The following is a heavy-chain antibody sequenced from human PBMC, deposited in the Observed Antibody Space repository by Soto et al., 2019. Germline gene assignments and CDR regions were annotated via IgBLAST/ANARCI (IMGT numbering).Heavy chain of an antibody. Sequence: QVQLQESGPGLVKPSQTLSLTCTVSGASISSGGYYWSWIRHHPGKGLEFIGYIYNTWGTTYNPSLRSRITISLDTSKNHFSLRLRSVTATDTAMYYCARVNYYESYVYRDGPYYFDYWGQGALVTVSS. D-gene: IGHD3-22*01. CDR2: IYNTWGT. V-gene: IGHV4-31*03. CDR1: GASISSGGYY. J-gene: IGHJ4*02. CDR3: ARVNYYESYVYRDGPYYFDY.